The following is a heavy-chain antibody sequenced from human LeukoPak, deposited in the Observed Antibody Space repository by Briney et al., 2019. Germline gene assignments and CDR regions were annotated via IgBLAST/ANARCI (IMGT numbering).Heavy chain of an antibody. CDR2: IYYSGST. D-gene: IGHD3-10*01. CDR1: GGSISSYY. Sequence: PSETLSLTRTVSGGSISSYYWSWIRHPPGKGLECIGYIYYSGSTNYNPSLKSRVTISVDTPKNQFSLKLSSVTAADTAVYYCARIRYYYGSGYYFDYWGQGTLVTVSS. CDR3: ARIRYYYGSGYYFDY. V-gene: IGHV4-59*01. J-gene: IGHJ4*02.